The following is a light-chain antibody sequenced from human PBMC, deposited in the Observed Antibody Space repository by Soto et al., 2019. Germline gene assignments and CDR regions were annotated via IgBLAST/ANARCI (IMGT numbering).Light chain of an antibody. CDR2: DAS. CDR1: QTISSW. V-gene: IGKV1-5*01. Sequence: DIQMTQSPSTLSASVGDRVTITFRASQTISSWLAWYQQKPGEAPKLLIYDASALPRGAPSRFSGSGSGTEFTLSISSLQPDDFATYYCQHYNSYSEAFGQGTKV. J-gene: IGKJ1*01. CDR3: QHYNSYSEA.